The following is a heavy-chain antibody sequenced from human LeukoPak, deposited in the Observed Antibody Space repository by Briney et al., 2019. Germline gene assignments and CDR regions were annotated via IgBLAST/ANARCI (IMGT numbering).Heavy chain of an antibody. J-gene: IGHJ5*02. CDR2: ISSSSSYI. D-gene: IGHD5-12*01. CDR3: ARDRVATIPNWFDP. CDR1: GFTFSSYS. V-gene: IGHV3-21*01. Sequence: PGGSLRLSCAACGFTFSSYSMNWVRQAPGKGMEWVSSISSSSSYIYYADSVKGRFTISRDNAKNSLYLQMNSLRAEDTAVYYCARDRVATIPNWFDPWGQGTLVTVSS.